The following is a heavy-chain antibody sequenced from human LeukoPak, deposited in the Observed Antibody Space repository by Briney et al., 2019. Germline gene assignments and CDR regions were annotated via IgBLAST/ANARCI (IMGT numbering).Heavy chain of an antibody. Sequence: GGSLRLSCAASGFTFSSYSMNWVRQAPGKGLEWVSYISSSSSTIYYADSVKGRFTISRDNAKNSLYLQMNSLRAEDTAVYYCARDLFGRDPRPFDCWGQGTLVTVSS. CDR1: GFTFSSYS. CDR3: ARDLFGRDPRPFDC. CDR2: ISSSSSTI. D-gene: IGHD3-16*01. V-gene: IGHV3-48*01. J-gene: IGHJ4*02.